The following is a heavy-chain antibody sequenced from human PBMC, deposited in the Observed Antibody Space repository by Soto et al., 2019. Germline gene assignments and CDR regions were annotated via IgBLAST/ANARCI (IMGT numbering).Heavy chain of an antibody. J-gene: IGHJ4*02. CDR1: GAAISGYY. D-gene: IGHD1-26*01. V-gene: IGHV4-59*01. Sequence: QVRLQESGPGLVKPSETLSLTCVVSGAAISGYYWSWIRQPPGKGLEWIGFIYYSGSTTNYSPSLKNRVTISVDTSKNIISPRLGSVTAADTAIYYCVRDGRERQFDYWGQGTLVTVSS. CDR2: IYYSGSTT. CDR3: VRDGRERQFDY.